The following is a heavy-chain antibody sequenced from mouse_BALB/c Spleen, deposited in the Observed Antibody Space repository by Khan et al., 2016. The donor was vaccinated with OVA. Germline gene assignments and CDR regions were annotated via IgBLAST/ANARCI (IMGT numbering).Heavy chain of an antibody. CDR3: ARHKATVGYFDV. J-gene: IGHJ1*01. D-gene: IGHD1-1*01. Sequence: EVELVESGGGLVKPGGSLKLSCAASGFTFSSYGMSWVRQTPEKSLEWVASISGGGSYTYYPDSVKGRFTISRDNAKNNLYLQMSSLRSEDTALYDCARHKATVGYFDVWGAGTTVTVSS. V-gene: IGHV5-9-2*01. CDR1: GFTFSSYG. CDR2: ISGGGSYT.